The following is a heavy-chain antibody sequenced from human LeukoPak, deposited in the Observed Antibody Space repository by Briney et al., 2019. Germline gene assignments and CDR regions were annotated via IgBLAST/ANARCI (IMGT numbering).Heavy chain of an antibody. D-gene: IGHD1-26*01. CDR1: GYTFTSYG. V-gene: IGHV1-18*01. Sequence: GASVQVSCKASGYTFTSYGISWVRQAPGQGLEWMGWISTYNGNTNYAQKLQGRVTMTTDTSTSTAYMELRSLRSDDTAVYYCARALPLYSGSSNFDYWGQGTLVTVSS. J-gene: IGHJ4*02. CDR3: ARALPLYSGSSNFDY. CDR2: ISTYNGNT.